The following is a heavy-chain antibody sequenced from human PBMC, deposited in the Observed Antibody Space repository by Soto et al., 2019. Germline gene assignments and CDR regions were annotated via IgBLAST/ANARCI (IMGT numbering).Heavy chain of an antibody. D-gene: IGHD6-13*01. CDR3: AKVVESYSNYYYYGMDV. J-gene: IGHJ6*02. CDR2: ISGSGGST. V-gene: IGHV3-23*01. CDR1: GFTFSSYA. Sequence: PGGSLRLSCAASGFTFSSYAMSWVRQAPGKGLEWVSAISGSGGSTYYADSVKGRFTISRDNSKNTLYLQMNSLSAEDTAVYYCAKVVESYSNYYYYGMDVWGPGTTVTVSS.